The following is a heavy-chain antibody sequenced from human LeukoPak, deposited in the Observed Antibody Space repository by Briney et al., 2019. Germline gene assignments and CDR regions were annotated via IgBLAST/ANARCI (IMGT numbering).Heavy chain of an antibody. D-gene: IGHD3-3*01. CDR1: GYTFTVYY. CDR3: ASSRRFLEWLHHY. Sequence: ASVNVSYKASGYTFTVYYMHWVRQAPGQGLEWMGWINPNSGGTNYAQKFQGRVTMARDTSISTAYMELSRLRSDDTAVYYCASSRRFLEWLHHYWGQGTLVTVSS. CDR2: INPNSGGT. V-gene: IGHV1-2*02. J-gene: IGHJ4*02.